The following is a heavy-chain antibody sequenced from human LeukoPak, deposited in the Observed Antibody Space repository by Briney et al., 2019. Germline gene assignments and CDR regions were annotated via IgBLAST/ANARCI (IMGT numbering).Heavy chain of an antibody. V-gene: IGHV3-30*18. D-gene: IGHD5-18*01. CDR3: AKDVDTAMVYYFDY. CDR2: ISYDGSNK. J-gene: IGHJ4*02. CDR1: GFTVGSNY. Sequence: GGSLRLSCAASGFTVGSNYMCWVRQAPGKGLEWVAVISYDGSNKYYADSVKGRFTISRDNSKNTLYLQMNSLRAEDTAVYYCAKDVDTAMVYYFDYWGQGTLVTVSS.